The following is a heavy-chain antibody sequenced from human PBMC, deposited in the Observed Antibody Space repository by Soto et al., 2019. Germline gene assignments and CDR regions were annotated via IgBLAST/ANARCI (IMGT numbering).Heavy chain of an antibody. CDR3: ARERKRVIVLVPAAMQGGDAFDI. CDR1: GGTFSSYA. V-gene: IGHV1-69*12. D-gene: IGHD2-2*01. J-gene: IGHJ3*02. CDR2: IIPIFGTA. Sequence: QVQLVQSGAEVKKPGSSVKVSCKASGGTFSSYAISWVRQAPGQGLEWMGGIIPIFGTANYAQKFQGRVTITADESTSTAYMELSSLRSEDTAVYYCARERKRVIVLVPAAMQGGDAFDIWGQGTMVTVSS.